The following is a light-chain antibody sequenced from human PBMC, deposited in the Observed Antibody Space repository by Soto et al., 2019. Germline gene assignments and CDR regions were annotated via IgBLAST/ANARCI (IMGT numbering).Light chain of an antibody. CDR1: SSNIGAGYD. J-gene: IGLJ2*01. Sequence: QSALTQPPSVSGAPGQRVTISCTGSSSNIGAGYDVHWYQQLPGPAPKLLIYGNSNSPSGVPDRFSGSKSGTSASLAITGLQAEDEADYYCQSYDSSLSGSVFGGGTKLTVL. CDR2: GNS. CDR3: QSYDSSLSGSV. V-gene: IGLV1-40*01.